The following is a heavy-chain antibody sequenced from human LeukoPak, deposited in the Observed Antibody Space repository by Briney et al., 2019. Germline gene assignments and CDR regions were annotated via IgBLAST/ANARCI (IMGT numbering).Heavy chain of an antibody. CDR2: MNPNSGNT. D-gene: IGHD2-2*01. CDR1: GYTFTSYD. V-gene: IGHV1-8*01. J-gene: IGHJ6*02. Sequence: ASVKVSCKASGYTFTSYDISWVRQATGQGLEWMGWMNPNSGNTVYAQRFQGRVTMARNAFISTAYMELSRLSSEDPAVYYCASVYCASSSCHTFYYYYGMDVWGQGTTVTVSS. CDR3: ASVYCASSSCHTFYYYYGMDV.